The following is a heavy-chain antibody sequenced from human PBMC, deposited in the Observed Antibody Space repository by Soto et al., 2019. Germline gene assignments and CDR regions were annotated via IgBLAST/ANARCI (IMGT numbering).Heavy chain of an antibody. Sequence: QVQLQESGPGLVKPSQTLSLTCTVSGGSIRSGGYHWSWIRQHPGKGLEWIGYIYYSGSTYYNPSLKSRVTISVHPSKNQFSLKLNSVTAGDTAVYYWAREHSSGYYGVDYWGQGTLVTVSS. D-gene: IGHD3-22*01. CDR1: GGSIRSGGYH. CDR2: IYYSGST. J-gene: IGHJ4*02. V-gene: IGHV4-31*03. CDR3: AREHSSGYYGVDY.